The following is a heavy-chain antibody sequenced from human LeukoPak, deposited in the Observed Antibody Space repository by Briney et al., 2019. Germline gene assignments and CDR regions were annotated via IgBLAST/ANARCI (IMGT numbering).Heavy chain of an antibody. V-gene: IGHV3-7*01. CDR2: IKQDGSEK. CDR3: ARDRGRADCSSTSCYWATFDY. D-gene: IGHD2-2*01. Sequence: PGGSLRLSCAASGFTFSSYWMSWVRQAPGKGLEWVANIKQDGSEKYYVDSLKGRFTISRDNAKNSLYLQMNSLRAEDTAVYYCARDRGRADCSSTSCYWATFDYWGQGTLVTASS. CDR1: GFTFSSYW. J-gene: IGHJ4*02.